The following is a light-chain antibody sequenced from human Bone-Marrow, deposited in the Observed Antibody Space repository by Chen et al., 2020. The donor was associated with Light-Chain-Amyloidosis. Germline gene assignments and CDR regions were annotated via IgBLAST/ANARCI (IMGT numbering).Light chain of an antibody. Sequence: EIVLTQSPGTLSLSPGEGSNLSCRASQTISSNYLTWYQQKFGQAPRLLIYGSSSRATGIPDRFTGSGSGTDFTLNFVRLVPKDFALYYCQQYGTSPLTVGGGTKVEI. J-gene: IGKJ4*01. V-gene: IGKV3-20*01. CDR1: QTISSNY. CDR2: GSS. CDR3: QQYGTSPLT.